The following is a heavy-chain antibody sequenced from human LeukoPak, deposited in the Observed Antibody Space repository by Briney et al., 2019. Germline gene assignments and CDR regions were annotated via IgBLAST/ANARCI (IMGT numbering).Heavy chain of an antibody. CDR3: AKGLLHDY. D-gene: IGHD2-15*01. CDR2: ISYDGSNK. V-gene: IGHV3-30*18. Sequence: GGSLRLSCAASGFTFSSYGMHWVRQAPGKGLEWVAVISYDGSNKYYADSVKGRFTISRDNSKNTLYLQMNSLRAEDTAVYYCAKGLLHDYWGQGTLVTVSS. CDR1: GFTFSSYG. J-gene: IGHJ4*02.